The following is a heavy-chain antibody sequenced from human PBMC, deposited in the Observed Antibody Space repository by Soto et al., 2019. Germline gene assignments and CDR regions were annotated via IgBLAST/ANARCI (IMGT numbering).Heavy chain of an antibody. D-gene: IGHD1-26*01. CDR3: ARSPRGQDYYYGMNV. J-gene: IGHJ6*02. Sequence: SVKVSCKASGGTFSSLAIHWVRQAPGQGLEWMGGIIPIFGTADYAQKFQGRVTIIADESTSTAFMELSSLRSEDTAVYYCARSPRGQDYYYGMNVWG. CDR2: IIPIFGTA. V-gene: IGHV1-69*13. CDR1: GGTFSSLA.